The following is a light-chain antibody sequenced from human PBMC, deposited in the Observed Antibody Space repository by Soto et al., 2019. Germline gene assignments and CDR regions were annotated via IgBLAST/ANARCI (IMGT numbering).Light chain of an antibody. J-gene: IGLJ1*01. Sequence: QSALTQPASVSGSPGQSITVSCTGTSRDVGAYDFASWYQQHPGKAPKLIIYDVSNRPSGVSNRFSGSKSGDTASLTISGLQAEDEADYYCSSYTTNFTYVFGTGTKVTVL. CDR3: SSYTTNFTYV. CDR1: SRDVGAYDF. V-gene: IGLV2-14*03. CDR2: DVS.